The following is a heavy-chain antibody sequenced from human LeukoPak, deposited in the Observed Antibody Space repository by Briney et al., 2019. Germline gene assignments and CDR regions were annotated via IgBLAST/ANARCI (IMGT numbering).Heavy chain of an antibody. V-gene: IGHV4-34*01. CDR2: INHSGST. D-gene: IGHD5-12*01. CDR3: ARCWGGGYDYCFDY. Sequence: PSETLSLTCAVYGGSFSGYYWSWVRQPPGKGLEWIGEINHSGSTNYNPSLKSRVTISVDTSKNQFSLKLSSVTAADTAVYYCARCWGGGYDYCFDYWGQGTLVTVSS. CDR1: GGSFSGYY. J-gene: IGHJ4*02.